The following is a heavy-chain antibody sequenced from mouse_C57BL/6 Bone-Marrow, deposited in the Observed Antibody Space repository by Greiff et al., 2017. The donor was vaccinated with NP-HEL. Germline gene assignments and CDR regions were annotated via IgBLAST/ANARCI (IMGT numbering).Heavy chain of an antibody. CDR2: IRNKANNHAT. CDR3: TRHSTMVTLFAY. Sequence: EVKLMESGGGLVQPGGSMKLSCAASGFTFSDAWMDWVRQSPEKGLEWVAEIRNKANNHATYYAESVKGRFTISRDDSKSSVYLQMNSLRAEDTGIYYCTRHSTMVTLFAYWGQGTLVTVSA. J-gene: IGHJ3*01. D-gene: IGHD2-1*01. V-gene: IGHV6-6*01. CDR1: GFTFSDAW.